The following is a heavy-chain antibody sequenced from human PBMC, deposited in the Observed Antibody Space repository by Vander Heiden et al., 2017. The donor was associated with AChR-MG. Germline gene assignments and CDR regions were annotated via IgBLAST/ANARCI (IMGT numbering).Heavy chain of an antibody. J-gene: IGHJ6*02. CDR3: AREGYYDFWSGYNGMDV. V-gene: IGHV1-8*01. Sequence: QVQLVQSGAEVKKPGASVKVSCKASGYTFTSYDITWVRQATGQGLEWMGWMNPNSGNTGYAQKFQGRVTMTRNTSISTAYMELSSLRSEDTAVYYCAREGYYDFWSGYNGMDVWGQGTTVTVSS. D-gene: IGHD3-3*01. CDR1: GYTFTSYD. CDR2: MNPNSGNT.